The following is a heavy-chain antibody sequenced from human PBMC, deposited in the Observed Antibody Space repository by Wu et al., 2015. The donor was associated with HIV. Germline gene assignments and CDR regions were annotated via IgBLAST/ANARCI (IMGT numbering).Heavy chain of an antibody. J-gene: IGHJ6*02. Sequence: QVQLVQSGAEVKKPGASVMVSCKASGYPFTSYGISWVRQAPGQGLEWMGWISTYNGNTDSAQKLQGRVTLTTDTSTSTAYMELRSLRSDDTAMYYCARDPGFGSSWDYYYYGMDVWGQGTTVTVS. CDR2: ISTYNGNT. D-gene: IGHD6-13*01. V-gene: IGHV1-18*01. CDR3: ARDPGFGSSWDYYYYGMDV. CDR1: GYPFTSYG.